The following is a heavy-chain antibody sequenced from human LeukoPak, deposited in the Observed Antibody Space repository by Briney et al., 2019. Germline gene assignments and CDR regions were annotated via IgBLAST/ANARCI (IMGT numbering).Heavy chain of an antibody. Sequence: PGGSLRLSCAASGFTFSRYEMNWGRQAAGKGLEGGAYISGSGNGIYYADSVKGRFTISRDNAKNSLYLQMNSLRGEDTAVYYCARDWDTDYSYDCYMDVWGKGTTVTVSS. CDR2: ISGSGNGI. J-gene: IGHJ6*03. CDR3: ARDWDTDYSYDCYMDV. V-gene: IGHV3-48*03. D-gene: IGHD5-18*01. CDR1: GFTFSRYE.